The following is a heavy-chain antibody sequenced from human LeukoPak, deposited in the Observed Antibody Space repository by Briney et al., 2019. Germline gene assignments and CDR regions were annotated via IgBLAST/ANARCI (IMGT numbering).Heavy chain of an antibody. V-gene: IGHV1-8*02. J-gene: IGHJ4*02. Sequence: ASVKVSCKASGGTFSSYAISWVRQAPGQGLEWMGWMNPNSGNTGYAQKFQGRVTMTRNTSISTAYMELSSLRSEDTAVYYCARGETGASGYYVDYWGQGTLVTVSS. CDR3: ARGETGASGYYVDY. D-gene: IGHD3-22*01. CDR2: MNPNSGNT. CDR1: GGTFSSYA.